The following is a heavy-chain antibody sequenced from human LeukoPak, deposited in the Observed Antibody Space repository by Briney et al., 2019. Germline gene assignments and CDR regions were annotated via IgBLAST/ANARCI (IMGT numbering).Heavy chain of an antibody. Sequence: GGSLRLSCAASGFTFSSYAMSWVRQAPGKGLEWVSSISSSSSYIYYADSVKGRFTISRDNAKNSLYLQMNSLRAEDTAVYYCARGWDYDILTSAGDYWGQGTLVTVSS. J-gene: IGHJ4*02. CDR1: GFTFSSYA. D-gene: IGHD3-9*01. V-gene: IGHV3-21*01. CDR3: ARGWDYDILTSAGDY. CDR2: ISSSSSYI.